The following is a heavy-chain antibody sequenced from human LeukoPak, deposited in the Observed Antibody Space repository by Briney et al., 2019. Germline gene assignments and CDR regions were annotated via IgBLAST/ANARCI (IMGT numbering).Heavy chain of an antibody. CDR1: GYTFTGYY. D-gene: IGHD2-15*01. CDR2: INPNSGGT. J-gene: IGHJ5*02. V-gene: IGHV1-2*02. Sequence: ASVKVSCKASGYTFTGYYMHWVRQAPGQGLEWMGWINPNSGGTNYAQKFQGRVTMTRDTSISTAYMELSRLRSDDTAVYYCARGRARVVVAVLNWFDPWGQGTLVTVSS. CDR3: ARGRARVVVAVLNWFDP.